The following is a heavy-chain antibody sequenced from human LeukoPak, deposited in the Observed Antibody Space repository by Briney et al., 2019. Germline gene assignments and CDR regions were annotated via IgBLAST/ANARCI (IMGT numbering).Heavy chain of an antibody. CDR1: GYTFTSYY. J-gene: IGHJ4*02. V-gene: IGHV1-46*01. D-gene: IGHD3-3*01. CDR3: ARSYYDFWSGYSLPSDY. Sequence: ASVKVSCKASGYTFTSYYMHWVRQAPGQGLEWMGIINPSGGSTSYAQKFQGRVTMTRNTSTSTVYMELSSLRSEDTAVYYCARSYYDFWSGYSLPSDYWGQGTLVTVSS. CDR2: INPSGGST.